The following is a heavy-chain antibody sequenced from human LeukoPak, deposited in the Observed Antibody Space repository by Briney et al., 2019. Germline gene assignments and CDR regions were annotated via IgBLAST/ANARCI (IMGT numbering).Heavy chain of an antibody. V-gene: IGHV4-34*01. J-gene: IGHJ5*02. CDR2: INHSGST. CDR3: ARMYYDSSGYYVWFDP. D-gene: IGHD3-22*01. Sequence: SETLSLTCAVYGGSFSGYYWSWIRQPPGKGLEWIGEINHSGSTNYNPSLKSRVTISVDTSKNQFSLKLSSVTAADTAVYYCARMYYDSSGYYVWFDPWGQGTLVTVSP. CDR1: GGSFSGYY.